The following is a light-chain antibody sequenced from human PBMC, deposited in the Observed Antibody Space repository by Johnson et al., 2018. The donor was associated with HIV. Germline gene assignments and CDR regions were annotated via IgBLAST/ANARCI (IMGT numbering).Light chain of an antibody. CDR2: DNN. V-gene: IGLV1-51*01. J-gene: IGLJ1*01. CDR1: SSNIGNNY. CDR3: GTWDSSLRGGC. Sequence: QSVLTQPPSVSAAPGQKVTISCSGSSSNIGNNYVSWYQQLPGTAPKLLIFDNNKRPSGIPDRFSGSKSGTSATLGITGLQTGDEADYYCGTWDSSLRGGCFGTGTKVTVL.